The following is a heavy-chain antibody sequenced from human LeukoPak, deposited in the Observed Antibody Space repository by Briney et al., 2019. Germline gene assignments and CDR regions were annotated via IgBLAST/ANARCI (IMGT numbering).Heavy chain of an antibody. CDR1: GFTVSSNY. J-gene: IGHJ4*02. V-gene: IGHV3-53*01. CDR3: ASLPAIAAAGTGDY. D-gene: IGHD6-13*01. CDR2: IYSGGST. Sequence: GGSLRLSCAASGFTVSSNYMSWVRQAPGKGLEWVSVIYSGGSTYYADSVKGRFTISRDNSKNTLYLQMNSLRAEDTAVCYCASLPAIAAAGTGDYWGQGTLVTVSS.